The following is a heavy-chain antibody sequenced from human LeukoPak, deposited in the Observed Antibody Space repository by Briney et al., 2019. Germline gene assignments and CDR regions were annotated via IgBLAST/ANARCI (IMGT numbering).Heavy chain of an antibody. D-gene: IGHD6-19*01. J-gene: IGHJ4*02. Sequence: KSSETLSLTCTVSGGSISSSSYSWGWIRQPPGKGLEWIGSIYYSGSTYYNPSLKSRVTISVDTSKNQFSLKLSSVTAADTTVYYCARRQWLVPNDCWGQGTLVTVSS. V-gene: IGHV4-39*01. CDR3: ARRQWLVPNDC. CDR2: IYYSGST. CDR1: GGSISSSSYS.